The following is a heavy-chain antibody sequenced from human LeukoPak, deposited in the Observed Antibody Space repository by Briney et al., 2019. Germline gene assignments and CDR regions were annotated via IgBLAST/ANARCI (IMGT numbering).Heavy chain of an antibody. CDR1: GGSFSDYY. V-gene: IGHV4-59*10. CDR2: IYTSGST. CDR3: ARGVYDILTGYYDPPLWDWFDP. D-gene: IGHD3-9*01. J-gene: IGHJ5*02. Sequence: SEALSLTCAVYGGSFSDYYWTWIRQPPGKGLEWIGRIYTSGSTNYNPSLKSRVTMSVDTSKNQFSLKLSSVTAADTAVYYCARGVYDILTGYYDPPLWDWFDPWGQGTLVTVSS.